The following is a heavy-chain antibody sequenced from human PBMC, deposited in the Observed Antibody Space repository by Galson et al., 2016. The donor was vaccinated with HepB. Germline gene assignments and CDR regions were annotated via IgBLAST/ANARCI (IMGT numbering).Heavy chain of an antibody. CDR1: GDSIISYY. Sequence: SETLSLTCNVSGDSIISYYWSWIRQAPGKRLEWIGFIYHRGDTNYNPSLRGRITISVDKAKNQFHLRLTSATAADTAVYYCAKVWGYCSGVICQRVDYYYGFHAWGRGTMVTVSS. D-gene: IGHD2-15*01. J-gene: IGHJ6*01. CDR3: AKVWGYCSGVICQRVDYYYGFHA. CDR2: IYHRGDT. V-gene: IGHV4-4*08.